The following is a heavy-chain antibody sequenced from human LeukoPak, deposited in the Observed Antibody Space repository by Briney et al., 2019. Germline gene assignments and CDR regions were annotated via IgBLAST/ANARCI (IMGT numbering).Heavy chain of an antibody. CDR1: GYTFTDYS. V-gene: IGHV1-46*01. CDR2: INPRGGLA. CDR3: ARDRSLGCFYKCFDL. J-gene: IGHJ5*02. Sequence: ASAKVSCKATGYTFTDYSVHCERAAHERGREWMAIINPRGGLASYAQKFQGKHTMTRGTYKSIVYMELSSLRSQDTAVYYCARDRSLGCFYKCFDLWGQGTLLSVFS. D-gene: IGHD4/OR15-4a*01.